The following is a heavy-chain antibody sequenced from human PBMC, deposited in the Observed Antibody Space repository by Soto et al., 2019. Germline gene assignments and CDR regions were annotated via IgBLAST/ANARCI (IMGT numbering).Heavy chain of an antibody. D-gene: IGHD2-15*01. J-gene: IGHJ4*02. CDR2: IFHRGTS. CDR3: ASKYCPSTICYLFDN. V-gene: IGHV4-4*03. CDR1: GGSITSNHW. Sequence: PETLSLTCSVSGGSITSNHWWSWVRQAPGKGLEWIGEIFHRGTSHHNPSLESRVTLSVDKSKNQFSLMLTSVTAADTAVYYCASKYCPSTICYLFDNWGQGALVTSPQ.